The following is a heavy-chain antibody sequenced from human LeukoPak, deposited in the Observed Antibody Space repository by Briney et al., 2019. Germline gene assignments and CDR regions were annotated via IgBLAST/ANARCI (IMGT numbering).Heavy chain of an antibody. CDR3: ARDDYGGIDY. D-gene: IGHD4-17*01. Sequence: PGGSLRLSCAASGFTFSSYEMNWVRQAPGKGLEWVAVISYDGSNKFYADSVRGRFTISRDNSKNTLYLQMNSLRAEDTAVYYCARDDYGGIDYWGQGTLVTVSS. J-gene: IGHJ4*02. V-gene: IGHV3-30*12. CDR1: GFTFSSYE. CDR2: ISYDGSNK.